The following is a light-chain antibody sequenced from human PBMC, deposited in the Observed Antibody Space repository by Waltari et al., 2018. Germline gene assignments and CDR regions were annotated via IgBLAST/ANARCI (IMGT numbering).Light chain of an antibody. CDR3: QRYNSYPIT. CDR2: EAT. CDR1: QSIGSW. Sequence: DIQMTQSPSTLSASMGDRVIITCRASQSIGSWLAWYQQKPGKAPKLLIYEATSLESGVPSRFSASGSGTEFTLTISSLQPDDFATYYCQRYNSYPITFGPGTKVDI. V-gene: IGKV1-5*03. J-gene: IGKJ3*01.